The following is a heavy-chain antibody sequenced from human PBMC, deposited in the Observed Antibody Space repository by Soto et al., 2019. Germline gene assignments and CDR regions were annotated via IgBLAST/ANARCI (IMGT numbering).Heavy chain of an antibody. D-gene: IGHD4-17*01. Sequence: SETLSLNCTVSGGSISSSSYYWGWIRQPPGKGLEWIGSIYYSGSTYYNPSLKSRVTISVDTSKNQFSLKLSSVTAADTAVHYCARQKNMTTVITFDPWGQGTLVTVSS. V-gene: IGHV4-39*01. J-gene: IGHJ5*02. CDR1: GGSISSSSYY. CDR2: IYYSGST. CDR3: ARQKNMTTVITFDP.